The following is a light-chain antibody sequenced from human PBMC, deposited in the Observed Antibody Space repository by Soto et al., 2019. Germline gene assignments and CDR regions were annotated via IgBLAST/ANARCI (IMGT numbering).Light chain of an antibody. CDR2: EVS. V-gene: IGKV2D-29*02. CDR1: QSLLHITGETF. Sequence: DFVMTQTPLSLSVAPGEPSSISCKSSQSLLHITGETFLFWYLQKPGQSPQLLIYEVSTRVSGVPDRFSGSGSGTDFTLEISRVETDDVAIYYCMQSTQLPPTFGQGTRLEIK. J-gene: IGKJ5*01. CDR3: MQSTQLPPT.